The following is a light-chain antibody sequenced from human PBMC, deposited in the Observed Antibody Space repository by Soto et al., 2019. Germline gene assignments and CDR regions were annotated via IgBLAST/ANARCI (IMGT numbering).Light chain of an antibody. J-gene: IGLJ2*01. CDR1: SSNIGAGYA. CDR2: DNT. CDR3: QSYDNSHDWDVI. Sequence: QSVLTQPPSVSGAPRQRVTISCTGSSSNIGAGYAVHWYQQLPGTAPKLLISDNTNRPSGVPDRFSASKSGTTASLAITGFQAEDEAEYYCQSYDNSHDWDVIFGGGTKLTVL. V-gene: IGLV1-40*01.